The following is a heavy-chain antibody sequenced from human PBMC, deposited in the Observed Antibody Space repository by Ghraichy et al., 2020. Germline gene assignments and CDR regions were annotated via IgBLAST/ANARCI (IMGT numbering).Heavy chain of an antibody. CDR2: IIPIFGTA. CDR3: AKGYQEGDDAFDI. CDR1: GGTFSSYA. J-gene: IGHJ3*02. D-gene: IGHD3-16*02. V-gene: IGHV1-69*06. Sequence: NISCKASGGTFSSYAISWVRQAPGQGLEWMGGIIPIFGTANYAQKFQGRVTITADKSTSTAYMELSSLRSEDTAVYYCAKGYQEGDDAFDIWGQGTMVTVSS.